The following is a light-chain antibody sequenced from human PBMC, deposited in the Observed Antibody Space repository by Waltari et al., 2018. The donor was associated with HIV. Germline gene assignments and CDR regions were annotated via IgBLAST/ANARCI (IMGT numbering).Light chain of an antibody. V-gene: IGLV3-21*02. CDR1: NIGSER. CDR3: QVWDESTDHWV. J-gene: IGLJ3*02. Sequence: SYVLSQSPSVSVAPGQTARITCGGDNIGSERVHWYQQRPGQAPPVVVYDSKDRPSGISERFSGANSGSTATLTITRAAAGDEAEYFCQVWDESTDHWVFGGGTKLTVL. CDR2: DSK.